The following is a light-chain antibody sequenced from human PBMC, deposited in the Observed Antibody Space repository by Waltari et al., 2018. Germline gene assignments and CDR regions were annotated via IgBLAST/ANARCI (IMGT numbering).Light chain of an antibody. Sequence: EMMMTQSPAALSVSPGERATLSCRASQSISSNLAWYQQKPGQAPRLLIYDAATRATGIPARFSGSGSGTEFTLTISSLQSEDFAVYYCQQYSFWRSFGQGTKVEIK. CDR3: QQYSFWRS. J-gene: IGKJ1*01. CDR1: QSISSN. V-gene: IGKV3-15*01. CDR2: DAA.